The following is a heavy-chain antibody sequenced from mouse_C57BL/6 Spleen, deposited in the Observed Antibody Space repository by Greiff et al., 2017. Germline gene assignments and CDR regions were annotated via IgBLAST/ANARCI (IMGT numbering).Heavy chain of an antibody. CDR2: IDPETGGT. V-gene: IGHV1-15*01. CDR1: GYTFTDYE. D-gene: IGHD1-1*01. J-gene: IGHJ4*01. CDR3: TRHTTVVAHYYAMDY. Sequence: QVQLQQSGAELVRPGASVTLSCKASGYTFTDYEMHWVKQTPVHGLEWIGAIDPETGGTAYNQKFKGKAILTADKSSSTAYMALRSLTSADSAVYYCTRHTTVVAHYYAMDYWGQGTSVTVSS.